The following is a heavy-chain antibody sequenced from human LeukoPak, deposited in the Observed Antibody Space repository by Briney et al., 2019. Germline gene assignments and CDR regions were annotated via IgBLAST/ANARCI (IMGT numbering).Heavy chain of an antibody. CDR2: ISGSGGST. CDR3: AKDTGFGSWYGGYYFDY. Sequence: GGSLRLSCAASGFTFSSYSMSWVRQAPGKGLEWVSAISGSGGSTYYADSVKGRFTISRDNSKNTLYLQMNSLRAEDTAVYYCAKDTGFGSWYGGYYFDYWGQGTLVTVSS. D-gene: IGHD6-13*01. V-gene: IGHV3-23*01. J-gene: IGHJ4*02. CDR1: GFTFSSYS.